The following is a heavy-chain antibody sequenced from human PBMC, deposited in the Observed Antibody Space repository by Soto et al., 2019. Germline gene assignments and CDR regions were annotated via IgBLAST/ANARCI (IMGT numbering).Heavy chain of an antibody. CDR3: ARGHQIAAAVGNWFDP. J-gene: IGHJ5*02. D-gene: IGHD6-13*01. CDR2: INHSGST. V-gene: IGHV4-34*01. Sequence: PSETLSLTCAVYGGSFSGYYWSWIRQPPGKGLEWIGEINHSGSTNYNPSLKSRVTISVDTSKNQLSLKLSSVTAADTAVYYCARGHQIAAAVGNWFDPWGQGTLVTVSS. CDR1: GGSFSGYY.